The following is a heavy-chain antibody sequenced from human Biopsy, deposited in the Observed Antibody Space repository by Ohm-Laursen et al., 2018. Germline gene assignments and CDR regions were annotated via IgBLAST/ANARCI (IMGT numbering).Heavy chain of an antibody. V-gene: IGHV1-2*02. CDR2: IYPNNGAT. J-gene: IGHJ4*02. CDR3: ARDPLNGHKHFDY. CDR1: GYTFTGYY. Sequence: SSVKVSCKASGYTFTGYYLHWVRQAPGQGLEWMGSIYPNNGATKNAQKFQGTVTMTRDTSISTAYLALGSLRSADTAIYYCARDPLNGHKHFDYWGQGSLVTVSS. D-gene: IGHD2-8*01.